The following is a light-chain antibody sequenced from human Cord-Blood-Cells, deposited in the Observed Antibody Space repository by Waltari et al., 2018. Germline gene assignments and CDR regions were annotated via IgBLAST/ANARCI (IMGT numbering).Light chain of an antibody. CDR3: RSYAGSNKV. J-gene: IGLJ3*02. V-gene: IGLV2-8*01. CDR1: SSDVGGYNY. Sequence: QSALTQPPSASGSPAQSVTISCTGTSSDVGGYNYVSWYQQHPGKAPKLMIYEVSKRPAGVRVRFSGSKSSNTASLTVSGLKAEDEADYYGRSYAGSNKVFGGGTKLTVI. CDR2: EVS.